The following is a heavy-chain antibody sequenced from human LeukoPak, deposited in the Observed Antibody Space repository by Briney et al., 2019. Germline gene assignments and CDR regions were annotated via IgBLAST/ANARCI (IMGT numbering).Heavy chain of an antibody. J-gene: IGHJ5*02. V-gene: IGHV4-31*03. Sequence: PSETLSLTCTVSAGSISSGGYYWSWIRQHPGKGLEWIGYIYYSGSTYYNPSLKSRVTISVDTSKNQFSLKLSSVTAADTAVYYCARDRPEQEELSYDFWSGYYIGWFDPWGQGTLVTVSS. CDR1: AGSISSGGYY. CDR3: ARDRPEQEELSYDFWSGYYIGWFDP. D-gene: IGHD3-3*01. CDR2: IYYSGST.